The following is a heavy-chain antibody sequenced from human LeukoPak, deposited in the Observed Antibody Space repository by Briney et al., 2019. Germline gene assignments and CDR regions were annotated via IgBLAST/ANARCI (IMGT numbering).Heavy chain of an antibody. V-gene: IGHV4-59*01. CDR2: IYYSGST. Sequence: SETLSLTCTVSGGSISSYYWSWIRQPPGKGLEWIGYIYYSGSTHYNPSLKSRVTISVDTSKNQFSLKLSSVTAADTAVYYCASGAKFSSSWYSFDYWGQGTLVTVSS. CDR1: GGSISSYY. D-gene: IGHD6-13*01. CDR3: ASGAKFSSSWYSFDY. J-gene: IGHJ4*02.